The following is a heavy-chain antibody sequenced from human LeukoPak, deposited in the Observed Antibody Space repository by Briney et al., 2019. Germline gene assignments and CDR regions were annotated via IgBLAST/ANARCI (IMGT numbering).Heavy chain of an antibody. CDR2: IHNDGST. D-gene: IGHD4-23*01. CDR3: ARDRPNGGKGDFDY. V-gene: IGHV3-66*01. J-gene: IGHJ4*02. CDR1: GFSVFTNY. Sequence: GGSLRLSCAASGFSVFTNYMNWVRQAPGKGLEWVSVIHNDGSTYYADSVKGRFTISRDNSRNTLYLQMNSLRAEDTAVYYCARDRPNGGKGDFDYWGQGTLVTVSS.